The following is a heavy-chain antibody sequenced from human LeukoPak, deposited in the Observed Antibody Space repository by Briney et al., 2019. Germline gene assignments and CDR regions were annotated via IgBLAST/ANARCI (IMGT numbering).Heavy chain of an antibody. CDR1: GFTFSSYA. Sequence: GSLRLSCAASGFTFSSYAMSWIRQPPGKGLEWIGEINHSGSTNYNPSLKSRVTISVDTSKNQFSLKLSSVTAADTAVYYCARRRGYDFWSGLNWFDPWGQGTLVTVSS. J-gene: IGHJ5*02. D-gene: IGHD3-3*01. CDR2: INHSGST. V-gene: IGHV4-34*01. CDR3: ARRRGYDFWSGLNWFDP.